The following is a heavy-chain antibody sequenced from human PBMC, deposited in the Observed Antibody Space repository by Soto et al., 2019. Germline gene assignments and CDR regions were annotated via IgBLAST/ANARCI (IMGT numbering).Heavy chain of an antibody. V-gene: IGHV3-21*01. Sequence: PGGSLRLSCAASGFTFRGFTMNWVRQAPGKGWEGVSTISSNSAYIYYTDALRGRFTISRDNAKNSPHLQTNSLRAEHTAVYYCTRDASRDSSARGWFDPWGPGTLVTVSS. CDR1: GFTFRGFT. CDR3: TRDASRDSSARGWFDP. D-gene: IGHD6-13*01. J-gene: IGHJ5*02. CDR2: ISSNSAYI.